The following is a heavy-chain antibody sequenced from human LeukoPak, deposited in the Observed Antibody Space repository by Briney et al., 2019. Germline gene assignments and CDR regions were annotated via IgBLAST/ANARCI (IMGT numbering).Heavy chain of an antibody. Sequence: GGSLRLSCAASGFTFSSYSMNWVRQAPGKGLEWVSYISSSSSTIYYADSVKGRFTISRDNAKNSLYLQMNSLRAEDTAVYYCARSPPDYYDSSGYLAWGQGTLITVSS. CDR2: ISSSSSTI. J-gene: IGHJ5*02. V-gene: IGHV3-48*04. CDR3: ARSPPDYYDSSGYLA. CDR1: GFTFSSYS. D-gene: IGHD3-22*01.